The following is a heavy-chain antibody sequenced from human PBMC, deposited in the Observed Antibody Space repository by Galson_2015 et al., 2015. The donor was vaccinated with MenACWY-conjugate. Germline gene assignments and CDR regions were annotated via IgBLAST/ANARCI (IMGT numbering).Heavy chain of an antibody. CDR1: GGSISSSSYY. V-gene: IGHV4-39*01. J-gene: IGHJ5*02. CDR3: ARQSSPLYDSSGYYWGNWFDP. CDR2: IYYSGST. Sequence: TLSLTCTVSGGSISSSSYYWGWIRQPPGKGLEWIGSIYYSGSTYYNPSLKSRVTISVDTSKNQFSLKLGYVTAADTAVYYCARQSSPLYDSSGYYWGNWFDPWGQGTLVTVSS. D-gene: IGHD3-22*01.